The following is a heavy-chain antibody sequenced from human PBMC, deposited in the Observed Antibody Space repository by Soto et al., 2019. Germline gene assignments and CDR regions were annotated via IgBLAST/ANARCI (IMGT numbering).Heavy chain of an antibody. V-gene: IGHV4-4*02. D-gene: IGHD6-19*01. J-gene: IGHJ4*02. CDR3: ARGGGSWLVRTYYFDY. CDR1: GGSISSSNW. CDR2: IYHSGST. Sequence: SETLSLTCAVSGGSISSSNWWSWVRQPPGKGLEWIGEIYHSGSTNYNPSLKSRVTISVDKSKNQFSLKLSSVTAADTAVYYSARGGGSWLVRTYYFDYWGQGTLVTVSS.